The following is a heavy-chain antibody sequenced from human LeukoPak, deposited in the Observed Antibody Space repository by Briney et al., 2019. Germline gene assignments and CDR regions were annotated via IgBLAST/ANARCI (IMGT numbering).Heavy chain of an antibody. D-gene: IGHD2-15*01. J-gene: IGHJ1*01. Sequence: PGGSLRLSCAPSAFDFSDYAMTWVRQAPGKGLEWVSGISWNSGSIGYADSVKGRFTISRDNAKNSLYLQMNSLRAEDTALYYCAKASCSGGSCPGYFQHWGQGTLVTVSS. V-gene: IGHV3-9*01. CDR1: AFDFSDYA. CDR3: AKASCSGGSCPGYFQH. CDR2: ISWNSGSI.